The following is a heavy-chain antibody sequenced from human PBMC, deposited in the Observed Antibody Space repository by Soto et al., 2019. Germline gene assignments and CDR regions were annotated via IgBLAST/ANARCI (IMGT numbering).Heavy chain of an antibody. Sequence: PGGSLRLSCAASGFTFSSYGMHWVRQAPGKGLEWVAVISYDGSNKYYADSVKGRFTISRDNSKNTLYLQMNSLGAEDTAVYYCAKDLNYYDSSGYYQPRYYYYYGMDVWGQGTTVTVSS. V-gene: IGHV3-30*18. CDR1: GFTFSSYG. D-gene: IGHD3-22*01. CDR2: ISYDGSNK. CDR3: AKDLNYYDSSGYYQPRYYYYYGMDV. J-gene: IGHJ6*02.